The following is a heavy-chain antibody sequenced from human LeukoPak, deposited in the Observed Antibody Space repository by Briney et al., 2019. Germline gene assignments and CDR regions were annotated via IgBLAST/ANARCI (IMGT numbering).Heavy chain of an antibody. D-gene: IGHD3-10*01. CDR2: IYYSGST. J-gene: IGHJ4*02. CDR1: GGSISSYY. CDR3: ARAMLYYYGSGSYWGTFDY. V-gene: IGHV4-59*01. Sequence: PSETLSLTCTVPGGSISSYYWSWIRQPLGKGLEWSGYIYYSGSTNYNPALKSRVTISVDTSKNQFSLKLSSVTAADTAVYYCARAMLYYYGSGSYWGTFDYWGQGTLVTVSS.